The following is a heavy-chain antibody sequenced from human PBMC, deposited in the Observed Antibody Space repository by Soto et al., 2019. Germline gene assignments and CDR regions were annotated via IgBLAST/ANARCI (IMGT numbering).Heavy chain of an antibody. J-gene: IGHJ4*02. D-gene: IGHD5-18*01. CDR2: IKQDGSEK. CDR3: ARDRGYTYGFDF. CDR1: GFTVDRYI. Sequence: GGSPRLSCAASGFTVDRYIMNWVRKAPVKGLEWVANIKQDGSEKYYVDSVKGRFTISRDNAKNSLYLQMNSLRDEDTAVYYCARDRGYTYGFDFWGQGALVTVSS. V-gene: IGHV3-7*01.